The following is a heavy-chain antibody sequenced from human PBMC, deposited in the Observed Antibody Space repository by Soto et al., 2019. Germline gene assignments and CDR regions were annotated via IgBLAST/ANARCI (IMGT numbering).Heavy chain of an antibody. V-gene: IGHV2-5*02. J-gene: IGHJ6*02. Sequence: QITLKESGPTLVKPTQTLTLTCTCSGFLLSSTGVGVGWIRQPPGKALEWLGLIHWDDDKRYSLSVKSRVTITQDSTRNHVILTMNNMDPVDSATYYGVHFRRDGYNYHTSYYYYCFDVWGQGTTVTVSS. CDR3: VHFRRDGYNYHTSYYYYCFDV. CDR2: IHWDDDK. D-gene: IGHD1-1*01. CDR1: GFLLSSTGVG.